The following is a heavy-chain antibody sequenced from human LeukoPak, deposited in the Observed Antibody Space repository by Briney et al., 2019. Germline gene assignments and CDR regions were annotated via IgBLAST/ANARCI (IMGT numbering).Heavy chain of an antibody. J-gene: IGHJ4*02. CDR3: ASRIAVAAPGGFEN. V-gene: IGHV4-59*01. CDR1: GGSISSYY. D-gene: IGHD6-19*01. CDR2: IYYSGST. Sequence: SETLPLTCTVSGGSISSYYWSWIRQPPGKGLEWIGYIYYSGSTNYNPSLKSRVTISVDTSKNQFSLKLSPVTAADTAVYYCASRIAVAAPGGFENWGQGTLVTVSS.